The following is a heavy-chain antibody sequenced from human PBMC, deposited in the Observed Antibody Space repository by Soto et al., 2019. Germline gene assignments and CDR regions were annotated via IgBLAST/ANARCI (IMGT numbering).Heavy chain of an antibody. V-gene: IGHV3-64D*06. CDR2: ISSNGGTT. D-gene: IGHD6-19*01. J-gene: IGHJ1*01. CDR3: VKAPGAVTGDEYFQP. Sequence: GGSVTLSCSASGFTFSSYAMHWVSQAPGKGLEYASGISSNGGTTYYVDSVKGRFIISRDNSKTTLYLQMTSLKTEDTAVYYCVKAPGAVTGDEYFQPWGLGTLVTVSS. CDR1: GFTFSSYA.